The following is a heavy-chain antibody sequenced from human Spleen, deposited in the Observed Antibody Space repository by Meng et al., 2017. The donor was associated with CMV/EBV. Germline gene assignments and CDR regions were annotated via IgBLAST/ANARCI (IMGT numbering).Heavy chain of an antibody. CDR1: GGSISSGDYY. CDR2: IYYSGST. D-gene: IGHD3-3*01. CDR3: ARAPSYYDFWSGLY. Sequence: QVHGEESGPGLVKPYQPLSLTCHVFGGSISSGDYYWSWIRQPPGKGLEWIGYIYYSGSTYYNPSLKSRVTISVDTSKNQFSLKLSSVTAADTAVYYCARAPSYYDFWSGLYWGQGTLVTVSS. V-gene: IGHV4-30-4*08. J-gene: IGHJ4*02.